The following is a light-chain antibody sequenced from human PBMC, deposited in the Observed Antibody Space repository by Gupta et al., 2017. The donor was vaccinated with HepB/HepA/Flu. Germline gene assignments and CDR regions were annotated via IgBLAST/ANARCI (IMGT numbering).Light chain of an antibody. J-gene: IGKJ1*01. CDR2: KVS. CDR3: MQATHLQT. Sequence: DVVLTQAPLYLTVTLGQPASISCRSSQSLVYSDGNTYLNWFHQRPGQPPRRLIFKVSNRDSGGTARLSGSRLFTYFTLTSSRGEAEDVGLYYFMQATHLQTFGPGTKVEIK. CDR1: QSLVYSDGNTY. V-gene: IGKV2-30*01.